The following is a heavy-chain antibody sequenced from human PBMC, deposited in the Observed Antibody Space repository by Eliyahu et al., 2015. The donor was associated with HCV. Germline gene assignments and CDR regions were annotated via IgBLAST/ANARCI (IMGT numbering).Heavy chain of an antibody. J-gene: IGHJ4*02. CDR3: ARGGGSSSSGLDY. CDR2: ISPYNGDT. Sequence: QVQLVHSGAEVKKPGASVKVXCXASGYTFTSYGITWXRQAPGQGLEWMGWISPYNGDTNYAQKVQGRVTVTTDTSTTTAYMELRSLRSDDTAVYYCARGGGSSSSGLDYWGQGTLVTVSS. D-gene: IGHD6-6*01. CDR1: GYTFTSYG. V-gene: IGHV1-18*01.